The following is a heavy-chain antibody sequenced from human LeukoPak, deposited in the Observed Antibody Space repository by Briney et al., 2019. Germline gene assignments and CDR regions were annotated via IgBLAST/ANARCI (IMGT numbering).Heavy chain of an antibody. J-gene: IGHJ4*02. Sequence: GGSLRLSCAASGFIFSDAMNWVRQAPGKGLEWISYIDDDETTIRYADSVKGRFTISRDNARNSLYLQMNSLRAEDTALYYCVRETTEFNSGLVMVGFDYWGQGTRVTVSS. CDR2: IDDDETTI. V-gene: IGHV3-48*03. D-gene: IGHD6-19*01. CDR3: VRETTEFNSGLVMVGFDY. CDR1: GFIFSDA.